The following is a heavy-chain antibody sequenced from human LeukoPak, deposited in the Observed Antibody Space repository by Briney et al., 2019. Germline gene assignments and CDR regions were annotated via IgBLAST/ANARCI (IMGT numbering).Heavy chain of an antibody. CDR2: ISYDGSNK. V-gene: IGHV3-30*04. Sequence: GGSLRLSCAASGFTFSSYAMHWVRQAPGKGLEWVAVISYDGSNKYYADSVKGRFTISRDNSKNMLYLQMNSLRAEDTAVYYCAIGFQVVVAAVLPFSLDYWGQGTLVTVSS. J-gene: IGHJ4*02. D-gene: IGHD2-15*01. CDR1: GFTFSSYA. CDR3: AIGFQVVVAAVLPFSLDY.